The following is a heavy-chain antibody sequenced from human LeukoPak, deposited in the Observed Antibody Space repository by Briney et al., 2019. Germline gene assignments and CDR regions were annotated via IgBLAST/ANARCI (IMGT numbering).Heavy chain of an antibody. Sequence: ASVKVSCKASGYTSTGYYMHWVRQAPGQGLEWMGWINPNSGGTNYAQKFQGRVTITRDTSISTAYMELSRLRSDDTAVYYCARDRAVRGVIITGAYYYYMDVWGKGTTVTVSS. D-gene: IGHD3-10*01. V-gene: IGHV1-2*02. CDR2: INPNSGGT. CDR3: ARDRAVRGVIITGAYYYYMDV. J-gene: IGHJ6*03. CDR1: GYTSTGYY.